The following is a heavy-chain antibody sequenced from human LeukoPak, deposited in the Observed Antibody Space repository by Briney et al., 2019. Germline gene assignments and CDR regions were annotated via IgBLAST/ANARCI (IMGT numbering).Heavy chain of an antibody. CDR3: ARADYYGPGSYGPLDY. Sequence: GGSLRLSCAASGFTFSDYYMSWIRQAPGKGLEWVSYISSSGSTIYYADSVKGRFTISRDNAKNSLYLQMNSLRAEDTAVYYCARADYYGPGSYGPLDYWGQGTLVTVSS. J-gene: IGHJ4*02. D-gene: IGHD3-10*01. V-gene: IGHV3-11*01. CDR2: ISSSGSTI. CDR1: GFTFSDYY.